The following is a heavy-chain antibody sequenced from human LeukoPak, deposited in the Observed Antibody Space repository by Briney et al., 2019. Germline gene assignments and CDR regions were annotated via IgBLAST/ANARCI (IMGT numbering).Heavy chain of an antibody. Sequence: SVKVSCKASGGTFTRFAISWVRQAPGQGLDWMGGIIPMFGTTNYAQKFQGRVTITADKSTSTAYMELSSLRSEDTAVYYCARKIGGLLFDPWGQGTLVTVSS. V-gene: IGHV1-69*06. J-gene: IGHJ5*02. CDR2: IIPMFGTT. CDR1: GGTFTRFA. CDR3: ARKIGGLLFDP. D-gene: IGHD4-23*01.